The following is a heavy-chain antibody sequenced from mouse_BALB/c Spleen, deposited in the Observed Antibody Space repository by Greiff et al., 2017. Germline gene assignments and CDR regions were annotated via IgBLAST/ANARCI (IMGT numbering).Heavy chain of an antibody. V-gene: IGHV1-9*01. Sequence: QVQLQQSGAELMKPGASVKISCKATGYTFSSYWIEWVKQRPGHGLEWIGEILPGSGSTNYNEKFKGKATFTADTSSNTAYMQLSSLTSEDSAVYYCARRVYYGSSLFDYWGQGTTLTVSS. J-gene: IGHJ2*01. CDR1: GYTFSSYW. CDR3: ARRVYYGSSLFDY. D-gene: IGHD1-1*01. CDR2: ILPGSGST.